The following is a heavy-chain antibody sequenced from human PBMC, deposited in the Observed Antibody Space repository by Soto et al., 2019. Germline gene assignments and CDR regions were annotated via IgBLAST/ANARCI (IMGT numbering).Heavy chain of an antibody. J-gene: IGHJ4*02. Sequence: GGSLRLSCAASGFTFSSYWMSWVRQAPGKGLEWVANIKQDGSDKYYVDSVKGRFTISRENAKNSLYLQMNSLRAEDTAVYYCARERAYYYDRSGYYPLSYWGQGTLVTVS. V-gene: IGHV3-7*03. CDR1: GFTFSSYW. D-gene: IGHD3-22*01. CDR2: IKQDGSDK. CDR3: ARERAYYYDRSGYYPLSY.